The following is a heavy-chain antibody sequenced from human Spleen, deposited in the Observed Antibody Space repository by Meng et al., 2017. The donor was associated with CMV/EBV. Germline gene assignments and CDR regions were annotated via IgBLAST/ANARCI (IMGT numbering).Heavy chain of an antibody. CDR3: ATSAYDSSGYYWGFDH. V-gene: IGHV1-2*02. J-gene: IGHJ4*02. CDR1: GDTFSNYG. Sequence: ASVKVSCKVSGDTFSNYGISWVRQAPGQGLEWMGWINPNIGDTKFAQNFKGRVTLTRETSSSTAYMELNRLRSDDTAVYYCATSAYDSSGYYWGFDHWGQGTLVTVSS. D-gene: IGHD3-22*01. CDR2: INPNIGDT.